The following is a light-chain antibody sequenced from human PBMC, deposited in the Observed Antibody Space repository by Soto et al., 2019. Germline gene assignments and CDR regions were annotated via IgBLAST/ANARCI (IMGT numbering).Light chain of an antibody. J-gene: IGKJ1*01. CDR2: WAS. V-gene: IGKV4-1*01. CDR3: QQDYRPWT. CDR1: QSVFYSSNNKNY. Sequence: DIVMTQSPDSLAVSLGERATINCKSSQSVFYSSNNKNYLAWYQQKPGPPPKLLIYWASTREFGVPDRFSGSGSGADFTLSTRSLQAEDVAVYYCQQDYRPWTFGQGTKVEIK.